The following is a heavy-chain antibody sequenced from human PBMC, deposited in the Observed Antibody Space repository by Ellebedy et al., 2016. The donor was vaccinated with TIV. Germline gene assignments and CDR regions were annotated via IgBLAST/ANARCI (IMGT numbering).Heavy chain of an antibody. CDR3: ARLRQSRDRSHWYFDL. Sequence: SETLSLXCTVSGGSFSSYYWSWIRQSAGKGLEWIGRIFMRGSTTYNPSLKNRVTMSVDASTTQLSLNLSSVTAADTAVYFCARLRQSRDRSHWYFDLWGRGTLVTVSS. J-gene: IGHJ2*01. CDR1: GGSFSSYY. CDR2: IFMRGST. D-gene: IGHD1-14*01. V-gene: IGHV4-4*07.